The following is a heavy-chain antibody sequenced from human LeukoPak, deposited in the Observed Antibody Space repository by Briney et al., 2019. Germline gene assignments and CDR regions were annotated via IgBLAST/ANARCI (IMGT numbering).Heavy chain of an antibody. CDR1: GFTFSNYA. J-gene: IGHJ4*02. CDR3: AKDPYYYDTSGYNGDY. V-gene: IGHV3-23*01. CDR2: ISGSGGST. Sequence: GGSLRLSCAASGFTFSNYAMSCVRQAPGKGLEWVSSISGSGGSTYYADSVKGRFTISRDNSKNTLFLQMNSLRAEDTAVYYCAKDPYYYDTSGYNGDYWGQGTLVTVSS. D-gene: IGHD3-22*01.